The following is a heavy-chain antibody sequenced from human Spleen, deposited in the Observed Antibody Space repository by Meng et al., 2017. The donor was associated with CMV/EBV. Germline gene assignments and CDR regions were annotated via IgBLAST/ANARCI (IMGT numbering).Heavy chain of an antibody. CDR1: GFAVSSSH. CDR3: ARAGLGYCGVTSCYNDY. V-gene: IGHV3-53*01. J-gene: IGHJ4*02. D-gene: IGHD2-2*02. CDR2: IYAGGSA. Sequence: GESLKISCAASGFAVSSSHMSWVRQAPGKGLEWVSVIYAGGSAYYADSVKGRFTISRDNAKNTLFLQMSSLRAEDTAMYYCARAGLGYCGVTSCYNDYWGQGTLVTVSS.